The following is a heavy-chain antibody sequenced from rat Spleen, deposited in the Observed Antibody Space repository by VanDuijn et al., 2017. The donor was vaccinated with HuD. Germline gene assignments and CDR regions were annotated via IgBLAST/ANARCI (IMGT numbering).Heavy chain of an antibody. CDR3: ARETSYYFDY. CDR1: GFTFSHYD. CDR2: ITYEGSRT. D-gene: IGHD4-2*01. Sequence: EVQLVESGGGLVQPGRSLKLSCAASGFTFSHYDMAWVRQAPAKGLEWVASITYEGSRTYYGDSVKGRFTISRDNAKSTLYLQMNSLRSEDTATYYCARETSYYFDYWGQGVMVTVSS. V-gene: IGHV5-22*01. J-gene: IGHJ2*01.